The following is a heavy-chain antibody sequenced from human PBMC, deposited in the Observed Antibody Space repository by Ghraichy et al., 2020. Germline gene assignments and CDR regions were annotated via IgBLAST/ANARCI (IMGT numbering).Heavy chain of an antibody. V-gene: IGHV1-2*04. CDR3: ARDTQRMGNAFDI. CDR1: GYTFTGYY. J-gene: IGHJ3*02. CDR2: INPNSGGT. D-gene: IGHD5-24*01. Sequence: ASVKVSCKASGYTFTGYYMHWVRQAPGQGLEWMGWINPNSGGTNYAQKFQGWVTMTRDTSISTAYMELSRLRSDDTAVYYCARDTQRMGNAFDIWGQGTMVTVSS.